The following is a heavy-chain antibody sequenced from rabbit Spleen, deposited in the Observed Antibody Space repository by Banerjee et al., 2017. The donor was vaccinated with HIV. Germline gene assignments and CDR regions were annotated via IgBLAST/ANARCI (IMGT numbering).Heavy chain of an antibody. CDR1: GIDFSSYYY. J-gene: IGHJ4*01. D-gene: IGHD6-1*01. V-gene: IGHV1S45*01. CDR2: IYTGSGGST. CDR3: ARILSGHDYGDPYASALNL. Sequence: QEQLEESGGGLVKPGGTLTLTCKASGIDFSSYYYMCWVRQAPGKGLEWIGCIYTGSGGSTFYASWAKGRFTVSKTSSTTVTLQMTSLTAAYTAIYFCARILSGHDYGDPYASALNLWGQGTLVTFS.